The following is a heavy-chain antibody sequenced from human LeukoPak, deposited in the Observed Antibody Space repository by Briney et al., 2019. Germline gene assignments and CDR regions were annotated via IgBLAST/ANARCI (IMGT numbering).Heavy chain of an antibody. Sequence: GGSLRPSCAASGFSISSYTMNWVRQAPGKGLEWVSSISYTGAYIYYADSVRGRFTISRDNPQNSVFLQMNSLRAEDTAVYYCVRDRGSYRPIDYWGQGTLVTVSS. J-gene: IGHJ4*02. V-gene: IGHV3-21*04. CDR3: VRDRGSYRPIDY. CDR1: GFSISSYT. CDR2: ISYTGAYI. D-gene: IGHD1-26*01.